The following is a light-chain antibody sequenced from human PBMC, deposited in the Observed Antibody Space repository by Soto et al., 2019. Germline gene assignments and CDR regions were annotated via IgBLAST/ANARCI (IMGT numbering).Light chain of an antibody. CDR3: QQYGSSPIT. J-gene: IGKJ5*01. Sequence: ENVLTQSPGTLSLSPGERATLSCRASQSVRSNYVAWYQQKPGQAPRLLISGASSRATGIPDRFSGSGSGIDFTLTISRLEPEDFALYYCQQYGSSPITFGQGTRLDIK. V-gene: IGKV3-20*01. CDR1: QSVRSNY. CDR2: GAS.